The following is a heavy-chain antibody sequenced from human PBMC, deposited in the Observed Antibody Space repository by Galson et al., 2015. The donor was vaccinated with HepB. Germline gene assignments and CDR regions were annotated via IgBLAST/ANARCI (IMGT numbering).Heavy chain of an antibody. CDR1: GFTFGDYA. J-gene: IGHJ4*02. Sequence: SLRLSCAASGFTFGDYAMHWVRQAPGKGLEWVSLISWDGGSIYYADSVKGRFSISRDNRKKSVHLQMNSLRTEDTALYYCAKDGDSGYDHYYFDYWGQGTLVTVSS. D-gene: IGHD5-12*01. V-gene: IGHV3-43*01. CDR3: AKDGDSGYDHYYFDY. CDR2: ISWDGGSI.